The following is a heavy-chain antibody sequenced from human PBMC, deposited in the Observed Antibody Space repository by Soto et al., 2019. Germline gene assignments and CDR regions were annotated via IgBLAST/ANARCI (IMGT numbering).Heavy chain of an antibody. V-gene: IGHV4-59*01. CDR3: ARVTVVVVASPHHDAFDI. CDR2: IYYSGST. Sequence: QVQLQESGPGLVKPSETLSLTCTVSGGSISSYYWSWIRQPPGKGLEWLGYIYYSGSTNYNPSLKSRVTIAVDTSKNQFSLRLSSVTAADTAVYYCARVTVVVVASPHHDAFDIWGQGTMVTVSS. J-gene: IGHJ3*02. D-gene: IGHD2-15*01. CDR1: GGSISSYY.